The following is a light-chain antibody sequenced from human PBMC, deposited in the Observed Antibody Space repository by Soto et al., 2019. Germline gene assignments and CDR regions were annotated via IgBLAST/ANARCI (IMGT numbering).Light chain of an antibody. CDR2: DNN. J-gene: IGLJ1*01. V-gene: IGLV3-21*02. CDR3: QVWESFSDHPYV. Sequence: SYELSQPPSVSVAPGQTARISCVGANFETKRVHWYQQRPGQAPILVVYDNNDRPSGIPERFTGSNSGNTATLTISRVEAGDEADYYCQVWESFSDHPYVFGGGTKVTVL. CDR1: NFETKR.